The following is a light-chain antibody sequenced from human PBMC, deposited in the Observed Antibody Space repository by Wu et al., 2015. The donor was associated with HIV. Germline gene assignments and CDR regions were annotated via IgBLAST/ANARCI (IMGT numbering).Light chain of an antibody. J-gene: IGKJ1*01. CDR2: GAS. Sequence: EIVLTQSPGTLSLSPGERATLSCGASQSVSSGSLAWCQLKPGQAPRLLIYGASSRATGIPDRFSGSGSGTDFTLTISRLEPEDFAVYYCQQYGSSPSWTFGQGTKVEIK. V-gene: IGKV3-20*01. CDR3: QQYGSSPSWT. CDR1: QSVSSGS.